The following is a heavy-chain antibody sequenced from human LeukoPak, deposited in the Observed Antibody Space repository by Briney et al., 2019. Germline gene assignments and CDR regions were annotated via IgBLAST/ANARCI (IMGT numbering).Heavy chain of an antibody. CDR3: ARGAIVVVVAASWFDP. CDR2: IIPILGIA. V-gene: IGHV1-69*04. CDR1: GGTFSSYA. J-gene: IGHJ5*02. D-gene: IGHD2-15*01. Sequence: GSSVKVSCKASGGTFSSYAISWVRQAPGQGLEWMGRIIPILGIANYAQKFQGRVTITADKSTSTAYMELSSLRSEDTAVYYCARGAIVVVVAASWFDPWGQGTLVTVSS.